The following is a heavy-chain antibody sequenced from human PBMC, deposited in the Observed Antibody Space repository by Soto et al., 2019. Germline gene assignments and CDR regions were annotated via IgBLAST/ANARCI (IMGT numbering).Heavy chain of an antibody. CDR3: AKRHAPSSWYVHYGTDV. D-gene: IGHD6-13*01. V-gene: IGHV3-23*01. Sequence: PGGSLRLSCAASGFTFSSYAMSWVRQAPGKGLEWVSAISGSGGSTYYADSVKGRFTISRDNSKNTLYLQMNSLRAEDTAVYYCAKRHAPSSWYVHYGTDVWGQGATVTVSS. CDR1: GFTFSSYA. J-gene: IGHJ6*02. CDR2: ISGSGGST.